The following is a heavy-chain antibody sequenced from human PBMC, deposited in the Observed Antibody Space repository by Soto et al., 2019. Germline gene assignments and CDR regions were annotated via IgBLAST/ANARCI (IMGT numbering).Heavy chain of an antibody. CDR1: GGSISSGDYY. J-gene: IGHJ6*02. CDR3: ARSERSARKEYYYYYYGMDV. Sequence: PSETLSLTCTVSGGSISSGDYYWSWIRQPPGKGLEWIGYIYYSGSSEKTYYNPSLKSRVTVSIDTSKNQFSLKLKSAAAADTAVYYCARSERSARKEYYYYYYGMDVWGQGTTVTVSS. V-gene: IGHV4-30-4*01. D-gene: IGHD3-3*01. CDR2: IYYSGSSEKT.